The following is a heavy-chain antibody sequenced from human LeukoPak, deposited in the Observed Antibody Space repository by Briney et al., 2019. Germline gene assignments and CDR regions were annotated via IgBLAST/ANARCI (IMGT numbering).Heavy chain of an antibody. Sequence: SETLSLTCAVSGYSISSGYYWGWIRQPPGKGLEWIGSIYHRGSTYYNPSLKGRVTISLDKSKNQFSLKLSSVTAADTAVYYCARDSGGIAAAGTEWGQGTLVTVSS. CDR2: IYHRGST. CDR1: GYSISSGYY. J-gene: IGHJ4*02. CDR3: ARDSGGIAAAGTE. D-gene: IGHD6-13*01. V-gene: IGHV4-38-2*02.